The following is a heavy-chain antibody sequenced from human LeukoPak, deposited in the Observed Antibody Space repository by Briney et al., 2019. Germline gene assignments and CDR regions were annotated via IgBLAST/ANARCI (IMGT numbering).Heavy chain of an antibody. CDR3: ARDGYSISWYWFDY. J-gene: IGHJ4*02. Sequence: GGTLRLSCAASGFTFSDYYMSWIRQAPGKGLERVSYISSSSSYTNYADSGKGRFTISSDNAKISLYLQMNSLRAEGTAVYYCARDGYSISWYWFDYCGQGTLVTVSS. D-gene: IGHD6-13*01. CDR1: GFTFSDYY. CDR2: ISSSSSYT. V-gene: IGHV3-11*06.